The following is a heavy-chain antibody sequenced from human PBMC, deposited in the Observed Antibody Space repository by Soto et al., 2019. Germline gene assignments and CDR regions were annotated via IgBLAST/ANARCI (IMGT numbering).Heavy chain of an antibody. CDR1: GGSFSGYY. J-gene: IGHJ6*03. D-gene: IGHD5-12*01. CDR3: ARGRGYSGYDTTAGYYYYYMDV. Sequence: SITCAVYGGSFSGYYWSWILHPPGKGLEWIGEINHSGGTNYNPSLKSRVTISVDTSKNQFSLKLSSVTAADTAVYYCARGRGYSGYDTTAGYYYYYMDVWGKGTTVTVSS. CDR2: INHSGGT. V-gene: IGHV4-34*01.